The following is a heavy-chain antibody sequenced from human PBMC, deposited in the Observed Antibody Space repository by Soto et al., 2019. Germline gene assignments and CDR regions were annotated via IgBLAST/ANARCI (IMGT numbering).Heavy chain of an antibody. D-gene: IGHD6-19*01. CDR1: GFTFSSYG. CDR2: ISYDGSNK. V-gene: IGHV3-30*18. CDR3: AKIRGSGLGYFDY. Sequence: PGGSLRLSCAASGFTFSSYGMHWVRQAPGKGLEWVAVISYDGSNKYYADSVKGRFTISRDNSKNTLYLQMNSLRAEDTAVYYCAKIRGSGLGYFDYWGQGTLVTVSS. J-gene: IGHJ4*02.